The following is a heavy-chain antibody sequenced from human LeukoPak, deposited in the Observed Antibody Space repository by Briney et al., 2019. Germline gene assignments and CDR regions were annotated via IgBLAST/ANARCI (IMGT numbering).Heavy chain of an antibody. D-gene: IGHD1-26*01. CDR1: GGTVSRYP. J-gene: IGHJ4*02. V-gene: IGHV1-18*01. Sequence: ASVKVSCKASGGTVSRYPISWVRQAPGQGLEWMGWISAYNGNTNYAQKLQGRVTMTTDTSTSTAYMELRSLRSDDTAVYYCARVFVSGSYSSHDYWGQGTLVTVSS. CDR3: ARVFVSGSYSSHDY. CDR2: ISAYNGNT.